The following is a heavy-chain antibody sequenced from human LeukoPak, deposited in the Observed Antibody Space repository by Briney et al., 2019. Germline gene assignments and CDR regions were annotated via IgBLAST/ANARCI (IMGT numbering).Heavy chain of an antibody. CDR2: ISGSGNYI. Sequence: PGGSPRLSCAASGFTFNAYGMDWVRQAPGKGLEWVSSISGSGNYIYYADSVKGRFTISRDNAKKSLSLQMNSLRAEDTALYYCARGGEFTDYWGQGTLVTVSS. CDR1: GFTFNAYG. CDR3: ARGGEFTDY. J-gene: IGHJ4*02. V-gene: IGHV3-21*01. D-gene: IGHD3-16*01.